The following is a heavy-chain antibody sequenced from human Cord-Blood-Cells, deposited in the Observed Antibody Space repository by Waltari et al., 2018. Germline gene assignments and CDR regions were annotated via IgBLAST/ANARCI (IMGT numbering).Heavy chain of an antibody. J-gene: IGHJ5*02. V-gene: IGHV4-39*01. CDR1: GCSISSSSYY. CDR2: IYYIGST. D-gene: IGHD6-13*01. CDR3: AAGMAAAGTRWFDP. Sequence: QLQLQESGPGLVKPSETLSLTCTVSGCSISSSSYYWGWIRQPPGKWLEWIVSIYYIGSTYYNPSLKSRVTISGDTSKNQFSLKLSSVTAADTAVYYCAAGMAAAGTRWFDPWGQGTLVTVSS.